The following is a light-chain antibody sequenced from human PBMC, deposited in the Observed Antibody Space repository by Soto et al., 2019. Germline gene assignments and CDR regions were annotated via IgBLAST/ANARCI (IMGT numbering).Light chain of an antibody. J-gene: IGKJ1*01. CDR2: GAS. CDR3: QQYGSSRT. CDR1: QSIMYN. V-gene: IGKV3-15*01. Sequence: EIVLTQSPATLSVSPGGRATLYCRASQSIMYNLAWYQQKPGQAPRLLVYGASTRATDAPPRFRGSGSGTEFSLTISSLQSEDFAVYYCQQYGSSRTFGQGTKVEIK.